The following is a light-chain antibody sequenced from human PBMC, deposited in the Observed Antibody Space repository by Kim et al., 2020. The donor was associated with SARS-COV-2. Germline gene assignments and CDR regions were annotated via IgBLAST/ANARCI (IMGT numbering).Light chain of an antibody. CDR3: HQYDDFT. V-gene: IGKV1-33*01. J-gene: IGKJ4*01. CDR2: GAS. Sequence: DIQMTQSPSSLSASVGDRVTITCQASQDSNNYLNWYQHKPGKAPKLLIYGASTLETGVPSRFSGSGSGTHFMLTISSLQPEDIATYYCHQYDDFTFGGGTKVDIK. CDR1: QDSNNY.